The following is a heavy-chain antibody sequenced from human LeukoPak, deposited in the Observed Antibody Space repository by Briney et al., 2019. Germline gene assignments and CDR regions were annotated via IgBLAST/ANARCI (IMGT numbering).Heavy chain of an antibody. CDR3: ARDGLPGRYYYDSSGYYYEPPTDFDY. CDR1: GYTFTSYA. V-gene: IGHV7-4-1*02. Sequence: ASVKVSCKASGYTFTSYAMNWVRQAPGQGLEWMGWINTNTGNPTYAQGFTGRFVFSLDTSVSTAYLQISSLKAEDTAVYYCARDGLPGRYYYDSSGYYYEPPTDFDYWGQGTLVTVSS. J-gene: IGHJ4*02. CDR2: INTNTGNP. D-gene: IGHD3-22*01.